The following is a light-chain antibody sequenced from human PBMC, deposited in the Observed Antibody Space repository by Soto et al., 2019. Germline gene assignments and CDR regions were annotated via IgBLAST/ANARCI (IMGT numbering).Light chain of an antibody. CDR1: SSDVGGYNY. CDR3: RSYTSSSTRV. CDR2: DVS. Sequence: QSALTQPASVSGSPGQSITISCTGTSSDVGGYNYVSWYQQHPGKAPKLMIYDVSTRPSGVCNRFSGSKSGNTASLTISGVQAEDEADYYCRSYTSSSTRVFGGGTKLTVL. V-gene: IGLV2-14*01. J-gene: IGLJ3*02.